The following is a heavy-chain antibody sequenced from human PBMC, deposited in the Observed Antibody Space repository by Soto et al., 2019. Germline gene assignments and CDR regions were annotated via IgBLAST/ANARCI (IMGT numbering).Heavy chain of an antibody. V-gene: IGHV1-2*02. CDR1: GYTFTGYY. CDR3: ARSPQPFFPVDI. Sequence: RASVKVSCKASGYTFTGYYMHWVRQAPGQGLEWMGWINPNSGGTNYAQKFQGRVTMTRDTSISTAYMELSRLRSDDTAVYYCARSPQPFFPVDIWGQGTMVTVSS. J-gene: IGHJ3*02. CDR2: INPNSGGT. D-gene: IGHD3-3*02.